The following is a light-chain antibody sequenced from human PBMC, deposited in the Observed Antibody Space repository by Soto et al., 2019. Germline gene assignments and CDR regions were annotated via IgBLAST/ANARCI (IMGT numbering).Light chain of an antibody. J-gene: IGKJ2*01. Sequence: DIPMTQSPSSLSASVGDRVTITCRASQTIDTYLNWYQQNPGKAPKLLIYAASTLQNGAPSRFSGSGSGTDVTLTISSLQPEDFATYYCQQSTGIPYTFGQGTKLEIK. CDR3: QQSTGIPYT. CDR2: AAS. CDR1: QTIDTY. V-gene: IGKV1-39*01.